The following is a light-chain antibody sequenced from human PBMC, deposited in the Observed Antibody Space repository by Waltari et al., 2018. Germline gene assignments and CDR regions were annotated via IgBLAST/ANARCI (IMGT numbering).Light chain of an antibody. Sequence: DIQMPQSPPSLSASVGDSVTITCRASHDISQYLNWYHQRPGRAPKLLIYEAAQLEMGVSSRFSGSGYGTIFTLTIRSVQAADVGTYFCQQYDDVPYYTFGQGT. CDR3: QQYDDVPYYT. V-gene: IGKV1-33*01. J-gene: IGKJ2*01. CDR2: EAA. CDR1: HDISQY.